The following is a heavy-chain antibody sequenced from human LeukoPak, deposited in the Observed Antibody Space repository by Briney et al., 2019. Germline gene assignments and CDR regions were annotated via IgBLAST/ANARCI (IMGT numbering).Heavy chain of an antibody. CDR3: AKLLRGTVVPYYDY. CDR2: IGGSGGSA. CDR1: GITFITSA. V-gene: IGHV3-23*01. J-gene: IGHJ4*02. D-gene: IGHD3-10*01. Sequence: PGGSLRLSCEASGITFITSAMSWVRQAPGKGLEWVSAIGGSGGSAYYADSVKGRFTISRDNSNNTLHLQMNSLRFEDTAVYYCAKLLRGTVVPYYDYWGQGTLVTVSS.